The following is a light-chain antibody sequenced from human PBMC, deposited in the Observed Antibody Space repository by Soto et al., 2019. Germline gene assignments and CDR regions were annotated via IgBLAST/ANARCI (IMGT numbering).Light chain of an antibody. CDR2: SNN. Sequence: QSVLTQPPSASGTPGQRVTISCSGSSSNIGSNYVYWYQQLPGTAPKLLIYSNNQRPSGVPDRFSGSKSGTSASLAISELRSEDEADYYCAAWDDSLSGPVFGGGTQLTVL. CDR3: AAWDDSLSGPV. J-gene: IGLJ3*02. V-gene: IGLV1-47*02. CDR1: SSNIGSNY.